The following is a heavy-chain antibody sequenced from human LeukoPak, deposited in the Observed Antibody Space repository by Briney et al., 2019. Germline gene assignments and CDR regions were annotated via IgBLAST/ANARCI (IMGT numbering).Heavy chain of an antibody. CDR1: GDSVSSNSAA. D-gene: IGHD6-13*01. V-gene: IGHV6-1*01. CDR2: TYYRSKWYN. J-gene: IGHJ4*02. CDR3: AREVVSWDSSSWYDY. Sequence: SQTLSLTCAISGDSVSSNSAAWTWIRQSPSRGLEWLGRTYYRSKWYNDYAVSVKSRITINPDTSKNQFSLQLNSVTPEDTAVYYCAREVVSWDSSSWYDYWGQGTLVTVSS.